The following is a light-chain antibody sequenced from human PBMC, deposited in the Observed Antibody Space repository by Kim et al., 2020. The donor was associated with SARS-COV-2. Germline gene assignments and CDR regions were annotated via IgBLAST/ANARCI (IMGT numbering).Light chain of an antibody. Sequence: SVSPGQTASITCSGDKLGEKYTCWYQQKPGQSPVLVIYQDTKRPSGIPERFSGYTSVDTATLTIGGTQAVDEADYYCQAWDSSAVVFGGGTKLTVL. J-gene: IGLJ3*02. CDR1: KLGEKY. CDR3: QAWDSSAVV. CDR2: QDT. V-gene: IGLV3-1*01.